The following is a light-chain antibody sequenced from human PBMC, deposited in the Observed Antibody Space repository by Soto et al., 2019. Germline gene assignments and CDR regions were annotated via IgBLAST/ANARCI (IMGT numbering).Light chain of an antibody. J-gene: IGLJ2*01. V-gene: IGLV2-14*01. CDR2: EVS. CDR1: SSDVGGYNY. CDR3: SSYTSSSTYVV. Sequence: QSVLTQPASVSGSPGQSITISCTGTSSDVGGYNYVSWYQQHPGKAPKLMIYEVSNRPSGVSNRFPGSKSGNTASLTISGLQAEDEADYYCSSYTSSSTYVVFGGGTQLTVL.